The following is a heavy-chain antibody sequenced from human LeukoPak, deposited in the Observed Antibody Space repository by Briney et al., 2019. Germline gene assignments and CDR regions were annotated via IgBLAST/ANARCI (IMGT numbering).Heavy chain of an antibody. Sequence: SETLSLTCAVYGGSFSGYYWSRIRQPPGKGLEWIGEINHSGSTNYNPSLKSRVTISVDTSKNQFSLKLSSVTAADTAVYYCARIGYCSSTSCYAFDIWGQGTMVTVSS. J-gene: IGHJ3*02. V-gene: IGHV4-34*01. CDR2: INHSGST. CDR3: ARIGYCSSTSCYAFDI. D-gene: IGHD2-2*01. CDR1: GGSFSGYY.